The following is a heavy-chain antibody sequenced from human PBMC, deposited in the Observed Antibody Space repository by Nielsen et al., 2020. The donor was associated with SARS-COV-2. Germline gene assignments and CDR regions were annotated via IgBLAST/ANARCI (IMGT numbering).Heavy chain of an antibody. CDR3: ASGGYDLDNNWFDP. Sequence: SQTLSLTCAISGDSVSSNSAAWNWIRQSPSRGLEWLGRTYYRSKWYNDYAVSVKSRITINPDTSKNQFSLQLNSVTPEDTAVNYCASGGYDLDNNWFDPWGQGTLVTVSS. CDR2: TYYRSKWYN. D-gene: IGHD5-12*01. CDR1: GDSVSSNSAA. J-gene: IGHJ5*02. V-gene: IGHV6-1*01.